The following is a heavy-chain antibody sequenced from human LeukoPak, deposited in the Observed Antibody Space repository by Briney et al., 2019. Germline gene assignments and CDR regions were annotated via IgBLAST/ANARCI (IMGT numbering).Heavy chain of an antibody. J-gene: IGHJ4*02. CDR3: ARDTYYYDSSGSFDY. CDR1: GGSISSYY. CDR2: IYYSGST. V-gene: IGHV4-59*01. D-gene: IGHD3-22*01. Sequence: SETLSLTCTVSGGSISSYYWSWIRQPPGKGLEWIGYIYYSGSTNYNPSLKSRVTIPVDTSKNQFSLKLSSVTAADTAVYYCARDTYYYDSSGSFDYWGQGTLVTVSS.